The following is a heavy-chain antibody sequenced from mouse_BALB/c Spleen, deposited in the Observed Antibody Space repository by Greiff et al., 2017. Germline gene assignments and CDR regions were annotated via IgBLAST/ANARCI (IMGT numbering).Heavy chain of an antibody. Sequence: LQQPGSELVRPGASVKLSCKASGYTFTSYWMHWVKQRPGQGLEWIGNIYPGSGSTNYDEKFKGKATLTADKSSSTAYMQLSSLTSENSAVHFCARGGDYDDGVFDYWGQGTTLTVSS. D-gene: IGHD2-4*01. CDR1: GYTFTSYW. CDR2: IYPGSGST. V-gene: IGHV1S22*01. CDR3: ARGGDYDDGVFDY. J-gene: IGHJ2*01.